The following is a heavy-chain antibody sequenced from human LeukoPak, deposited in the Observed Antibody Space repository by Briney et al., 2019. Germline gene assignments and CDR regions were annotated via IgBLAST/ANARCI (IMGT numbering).Heavy chain of an antibody. V-gene: IGHV4-38-2*01. CDR3: ARVLPVPYLLDS. CDR2: FFQSEKS. Sequence: SETLSLTCGISGHSTTRGYYWAWLRQSPGKGPEWIATFFQSEKSFYNASLESRVIMSLDTSTSQFSLNLTSVTAADTAVYYCARVLPVPYLLDSWGQGTHVTASS. CDR1: GHSTTRGYY. J-gene: IGHJ4*02. D-gene: IGHD3-10*02.